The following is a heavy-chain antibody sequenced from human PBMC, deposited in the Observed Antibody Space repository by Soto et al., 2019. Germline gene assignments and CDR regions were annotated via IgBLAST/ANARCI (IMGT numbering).Heavy chain of an antibody. CDR3: LLGYCSGGSCSRGADAFDI. D-gene: IGHD2-15*01. Sequence: GGSLRLSCAASGFTFSSYAMSWVRQAPGKGLEWVSAMSGSGGSTYYADSVKGRSTISRDNSKNTLYLQMNSLRAEDTAVYYCLLGYCSGGSCSRGADAFDIWGQGTMVTVSS. CDR1: GFTFSSYA. V-gene: IGHV3-23*01. J-gene: IGHJ3*02. CDR2: MSGSGGST.